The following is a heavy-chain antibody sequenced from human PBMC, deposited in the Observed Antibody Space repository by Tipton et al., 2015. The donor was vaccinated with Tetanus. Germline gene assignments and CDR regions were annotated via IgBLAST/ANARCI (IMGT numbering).Heavy chain of an antibody. V-gene: IGHV3-33*01. D-gene: IGHD2-15*01. CDR3: AREADCSGGSCFSGDFDN. J-gene: IGHJ4*02. CDR1: GFTFSTHG. CDR2: VWYDGARK. Sequence: SGFTFSTHGMHWVRQAPGKGLEWVALVWYDGARKYYTESVEGRFTISRDNSKNTLYLQMNSLRAEDTAVYYCAREADCSGGSCFSGDFDNWGQGTQVTVSS.